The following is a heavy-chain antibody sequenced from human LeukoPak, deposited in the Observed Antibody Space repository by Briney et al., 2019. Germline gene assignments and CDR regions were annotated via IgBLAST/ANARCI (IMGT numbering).Heavy chain of an antibody. CDR3: ASGRRGGYGLDV. J-gene: IGHJ6*02. V-gene: IGHV1-2*02. CDR2: INPYSGAT. CDR1: GYTFTGYY. Sequence: ASVKVSCKASGYTFTGYYIHWVRQAPGQGLEWMGWINPYSGATNYAQKFQGRVTMTSDTSITTAYMELTRLRSDDTAVYYCASGRRGGYGLDVWDQGTTVTVSS. D-gene: IGHD3-16*01.